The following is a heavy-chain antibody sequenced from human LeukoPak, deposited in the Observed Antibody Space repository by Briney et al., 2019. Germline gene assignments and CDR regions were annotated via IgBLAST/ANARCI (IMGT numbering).Heavy chain of an antibody. V-gene: IGHV4-30-2*01. D-gene: IGHD3-10*01. CDR1: GGSISSGGYS. J-gene: IGHJ4*02. CDR2: IYHSGST. CDR3: ASGGSFSTYFDY. Sequence: PSETLSLTCNVSGGSISSGGYSWSWIRQPPGKGLEWIGYIYHSGSTYYNPSLKSRVTISVDRSKNQFSLKLSSVTAADTAVYYCASGGSFSTYFDYWGQGTLVTVSS.